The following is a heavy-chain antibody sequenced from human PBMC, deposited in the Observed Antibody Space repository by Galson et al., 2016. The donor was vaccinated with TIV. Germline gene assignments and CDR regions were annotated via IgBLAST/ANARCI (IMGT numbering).Heavy chain of an antibody. Sequence: SVKVSCKVSGDSLSDLSMHWVRQAPGKGLEWMAGFDPEQHKKIYAQKLEGRVTLTDDTSTDTAFLELSSLSFEDTAVFYCAAVAWFPGLSLNNWGQGTLVIVSS. CDR1: GDSLSDLS. D-gene: IGHD2/OR15-2a*01. CDR2: FDPEQHKK. V-gene: IGHV1-24*01. CDR3: AAVAWFPGLSLNN. J-gene: IGHJ4*02.